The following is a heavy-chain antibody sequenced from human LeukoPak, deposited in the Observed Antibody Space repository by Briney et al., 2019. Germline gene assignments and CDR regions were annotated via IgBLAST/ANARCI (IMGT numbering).Heavy chain of an antibody. CDR1: GFTFSDRY. J-gene: IGHJ4*02. Sequence: PGGSLRLSCAASGFTFSDRYMSWIRQPPGKGLEWVSYISSGYIYTKYADSVRGRFTISRDNAKNSLYLQVNSLRAEETAVYYCASGPDYYYFDYWGQGTLVTVSS. CDR2: ISSGYIYT. CDR3: ASGPDYYYFDY. D-gene: IGHD3-16*01. V-gene: IGHV3-11*03.